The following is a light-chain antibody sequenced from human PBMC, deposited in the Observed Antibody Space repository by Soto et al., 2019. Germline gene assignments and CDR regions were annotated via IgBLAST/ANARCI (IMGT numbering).Light chain of an antibody. CDR1: QSVGTK. CDR3: HQYASWSPFT. CDR2: GAS. Sequence: EIVLTQSPVTLSVSTGERATLSCRASQSVGTKLGWYQQRPGQAPRLLIIGASTRATGVPAKFSGSGSGTEFSLTINNLQSEDSAIYGCHQYASWSPFTFGQGTRLEIK. V-gene: IGKV3-15*01. J-gene: IGKJ5*01.